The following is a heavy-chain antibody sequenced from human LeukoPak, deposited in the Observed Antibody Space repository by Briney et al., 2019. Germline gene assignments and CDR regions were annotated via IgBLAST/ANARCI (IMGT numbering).Heavy chain of an antibody. CDR2: INPNSGGT. Sequence: EASVKVSCKASGYTFTGYYMHWVRQAPGQGLEWMGWINPNSGGTNYAQKFQGRVTMTRDTSISTAYMELSRLRSDDTAVYYCARELHDSSGYYYWYMDVWGKGTTVTVSS. CDR1: GYTFTGYY. CDR3: ARELHDSSGYYYWYMDV. D-gene: IGHD3-22*01. J-gene: IGHJ6*03. V-gene: IGHV1-2*02.